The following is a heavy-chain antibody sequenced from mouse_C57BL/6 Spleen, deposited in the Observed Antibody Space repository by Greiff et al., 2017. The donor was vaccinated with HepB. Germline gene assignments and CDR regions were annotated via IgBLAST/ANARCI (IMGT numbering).Heavy chain of an antibody. J-gene: IGHJ2*01. CDR2: ISDGGSYT. CDR3: ARDGGSRGRFDY. V-gene: IGHV5-4*01. CDR1: GFTFSSYA. Sequence: EVKLVESGGGLVKPGGSLKLSCAASGFTFSSYAMSWVRQTPEKRLEWVATISDGGSYTYYPDNVKGRFTISRDNAKNNLYLQMSHLKSEDTAMYYCARDGGSRGRFDYWGQGTTLTVSS. D-gene: IGHD1-1*01.